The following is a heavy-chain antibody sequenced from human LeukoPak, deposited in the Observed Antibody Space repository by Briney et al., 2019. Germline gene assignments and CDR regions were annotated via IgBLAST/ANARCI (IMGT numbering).Heavy chain of an antibody. CDR1: GFTFSRYW. CDR3: VRDNRSYNFDY. CDR2: IKSDGSST. D-gene: IGHD1-26*01. Sequence: PGGSLRLSCAASGFTFSRYWMHWVRQAPGKGLVWVSCIKSDGSSTSIADSAKGRFIISRDNAKNTVYLQMNSLRAEDTAVYYCVRDNRSYNFDYWGQGTLVTVSS. J-gene: IGHJ4*02. V-gene: IGHV3-74*01.